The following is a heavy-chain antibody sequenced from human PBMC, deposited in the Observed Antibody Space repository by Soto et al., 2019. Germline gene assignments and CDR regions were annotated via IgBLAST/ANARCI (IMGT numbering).Heavy chain of an antibody. CDR1: GFSLSSSGVG. Sequence: QITLKESGPTLVKPTQTLTLTCTFSGFSLSSSGVGVGWIRQPPGKALEWLALIYGADGERYTPSLKTRLTITKDTSINQVVLTMTNIDPVDTATYYCAHREGDDDVWGIYKDAFDVWGQGTMVTVSS. V-gene: IGHV2-5*02. CDR3: AHREGDDDVWGIYKDAFDV. CDR2: IYGADGE. D-gene: IGHD3-16*01. J-gene: IGHJ3*01.